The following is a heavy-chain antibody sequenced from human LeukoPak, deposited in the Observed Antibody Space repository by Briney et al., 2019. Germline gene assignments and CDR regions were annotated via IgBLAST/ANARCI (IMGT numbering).Heavy chain of an antibody. CDR1: GGSFSGYY. CDR3: AREPYSSGWEFDY. J-gene: IGHJ4*02. Sequence: PSETLSLTCAVYGGSFSGYYWSWIRQPPGKGLEWIGEINHSGSTNHNPSLKSRVTISVDTSKNQFSLKLSSVTAADTAVYYCAREPYSSGWEFDYWGQGTLVTVSS. V-gene: IGHV4-34*01. CDR2: INHSGST. D-gene: IGHD6-19*01.